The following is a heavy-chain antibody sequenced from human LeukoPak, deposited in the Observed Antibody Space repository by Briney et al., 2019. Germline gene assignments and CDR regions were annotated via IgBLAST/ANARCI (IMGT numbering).Heavy chain of an antibody. CDR1: SGSITNYY. J-gene: IGHJ4*02. CDR3: ARGALLWFGDRMEYYFDY. D-gene: IGHD3-10*01. Sequence: SETLSLTCTVSSGSITNYYWSWIRQPPGKGLEWIGFIYYSGNTNYNPSLESRVTISVDTSKNQFSLKLSSMTAADTAVYYCARGALLWFGDRMEYYFDYWGQGTLLTVSS. CDR2: IYYSGNT. V-gene: IGHV4-59*01.